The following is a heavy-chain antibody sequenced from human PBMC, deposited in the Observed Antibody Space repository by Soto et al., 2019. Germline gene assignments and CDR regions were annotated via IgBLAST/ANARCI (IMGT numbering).Heavy chain of an antibody. CDR2: IYYSGST. D-gene: IGHD5-12*01. J-gene: IGHJ4*02. CDR1: GGSISSSSYY. CDR3: ARQTLDIVATNGWLCEFDY. Sequence: QLQLQESGPGLVKPSETLSLTCTVSGGSISSSSYYWGWIRQPPGKGLEWIGGIYYSGSTYYNPSLKSRVTLSVDTSKNQFSLKPSSVTAADTAVYYCARQTLDIVATNGWLCEFDYWGQGTLVTVSS. V-gene: IGHV4-39*01.